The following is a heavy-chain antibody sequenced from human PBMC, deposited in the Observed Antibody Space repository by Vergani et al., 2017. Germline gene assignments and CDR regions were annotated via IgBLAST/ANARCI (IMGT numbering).Heavy chain of an antibody. CDR1: GYTFTSYG. CDR3: ARDSRYCSSTSCYVGRDWFDA. D-gene: IGHD2-2*01. V-gene: IGHV1-46*01. Sequence: QVQLVQSGAEVKKPGASVKVSCKASGYTFTSYGISWVRQAPGQGLEWMGIINPSGGSTSYAQKFQGRVTMTRDTSTSTVYMELSSLRSEDTAVYYCARDSRYCSSTSCYVGRDWFDAWGQGTLVTVSS. CDR2: INPSGGST. J-gene: IGHJ5*02.